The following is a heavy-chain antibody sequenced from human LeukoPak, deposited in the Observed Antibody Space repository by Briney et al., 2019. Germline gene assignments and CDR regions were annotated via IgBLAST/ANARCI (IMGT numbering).Heavy chain of an antibody. CDR2: IYYSGST. V-gene: IGHV4-59*01. CDR1: GGSISSYY. Sequence: SGTLSLTCTVSGGSISSYYWSWIRQPPGKGLEWIGYIYYSGSTNYNPSLKSRVTISVDTSKNQFSLKLSSVTAADTAVYYCASLTNGGSPLFDYWGQGTLVTVSS. CDR3: ASLTNGGSPLFDY. D-gene: IGHD2-8*01. J-gene: IGHJ4*02.